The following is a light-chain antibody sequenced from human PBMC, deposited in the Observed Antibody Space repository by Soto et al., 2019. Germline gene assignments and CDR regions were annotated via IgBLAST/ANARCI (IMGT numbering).Light chain of an antibody. CDR3: QQSYTTPSIT. Sequence: DIQMTQSPSSLSASVGDRVTITCRASQSISSSLNWYQQKPGKAPKLLIYAASTLQSWVPSRFSGSGSGTDFTLTISSLQPEDFATYYCQQSYTTPSITFGHGTRLEIK. CDR1: QSISSS. J-gene: IGKJ5*01. CDR2: AAS. V-gene: IGKV1-39*01.